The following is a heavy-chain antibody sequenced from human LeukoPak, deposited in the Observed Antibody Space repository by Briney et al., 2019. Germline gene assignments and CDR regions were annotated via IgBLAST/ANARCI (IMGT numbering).Heavy chain of an antibody. V-gene: IGHV3-30*02. Sequence: GGSLRLSCAASGFTFRSHAMHWVRQTPGKGLEWVAFIRFDGSDEQYAESVKGRFTISRDNSKNTLYLQMNTLRAEDTAVYRCVKDGSYNLDYWGQGTLVTVSS. D-gene: IGHD1-26*01. J-gene: IGHJ4*02. CDR2: IRFDGSDE. CDR3: VKDGSYNLDY. CDR1: GFTFRSHA.